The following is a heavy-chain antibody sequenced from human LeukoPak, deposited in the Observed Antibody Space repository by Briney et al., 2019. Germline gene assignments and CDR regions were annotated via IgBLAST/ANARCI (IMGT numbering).Heavy chain of an antibody. CDR3: ARGRYTFDY. V-gene: IGHV4-59*01. CDR2: IYYSGST. CDR1: SGSISGYY. Sequence: SETLSLTCTVSSGSISGYYWTWIRQPPGKGLEYIGYIYYSGSTNHNPSLKSRVTISVDTSKNQFSLKLSSVTAADTAVYYCARGRYTFDYWGQGTLVTVSS. D-gene: IGHD1-1*01. J-gene: IGHJ4*02.